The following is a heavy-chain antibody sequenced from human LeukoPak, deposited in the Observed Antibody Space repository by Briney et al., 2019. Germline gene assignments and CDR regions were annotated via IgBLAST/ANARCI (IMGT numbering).Heavy chain of an antibody. J-gene: IGHJ5*02. V-gene: IGHV1-18*01. CDR3: ARDLRVGYCSSTSCYGGPSRFDP. D-gene: IGHD2-2*01. CDR2: ISAYNGNT. CDR1: GYTFTSYG. Sequence: GASVKDSCKATGYTFTSYGISWVRQAPGQGLEWMGWISAYNGNTNYAQKLQGRVTMTTETSTSTAYMELKSLRSDDTAVYYCARDLRVGYCSSTSCYGGPSRFDPWGQGTLVTVSS.